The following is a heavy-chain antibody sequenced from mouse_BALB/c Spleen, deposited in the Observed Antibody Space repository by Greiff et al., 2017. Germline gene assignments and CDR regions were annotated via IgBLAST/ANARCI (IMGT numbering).Heavy chain of an antibody. CDR3: ARDDYGGDFDY. Sequence: EVKLVESGGGLVQPGGSRKLSCAASGFTFSSFGMHWVRQAPEKGLEWVAYISSGSSTIYYADTVKGRFTISRDNPKNTLFLQMTSLRSEDTAMYYCARDDYGGDFDYWGQGTTLTVSS. CDR1: GFTFSSFG. CDR2: ISSGSSTI. V-gene: IGHV5-17*02. D-gene: IGHD2-4*01. J-gene: IGHJ2*01.